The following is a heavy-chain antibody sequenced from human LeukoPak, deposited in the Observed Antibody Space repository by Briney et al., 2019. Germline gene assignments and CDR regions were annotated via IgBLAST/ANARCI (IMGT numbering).Heavy chain of an antibody. CDR3: AREWQGGIAAAGTRIEGDY. D-gene: IGHD6-13*01. J-gene: IGHJ4*02. Sequence: GGSLRLSCAVSGFSVSGYWMTWVRQAPGKGLEWVANIKQDGSEKNYVDSVKGRFTISRDNAENSLFLLMNSLRVEDTAVYYCAREWQGGIAAAGTRIEGDYWGQGTLVAVSS. V-gene: IGHV3-7*01. CDR1: GFSVSGYW. CDR2: IKQDGSEK.